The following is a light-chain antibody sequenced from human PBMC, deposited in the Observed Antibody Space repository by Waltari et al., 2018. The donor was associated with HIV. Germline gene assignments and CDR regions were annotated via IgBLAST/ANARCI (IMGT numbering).Light chain of an antibody. CDR1: SSNIGNNY. V-gene: IGLV1-51*01. CDR3: GTWDSSLSAGV. Sequence: QSVLPQPPSVSAAPGQKVTIPCSGSSSNIGNNYVSWYQQFPGTAPKLLIYDNNKRPSGIPDRFSGSKSGTSATLGITGLQTGDEADYYCGTWDSSLSAGVFGGGTKLTVL. J-gene: IGLJ3*02. CDR2: DNN.